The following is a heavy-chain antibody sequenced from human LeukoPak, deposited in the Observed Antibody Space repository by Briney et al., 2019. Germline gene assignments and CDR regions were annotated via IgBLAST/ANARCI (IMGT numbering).Heavy chain of an antibody. CDR1: GSNFSTYW. D-gene: IGHD1-26*01. Sequence: PGGSLRLSCGVSGSNFSTYWMAWVRPAPGKGLEWVANIKGGESARHQAAYVKGRFTISRDNAPNAPDLQLSSRRGHGTAVYYCSRDVGGSLDYWGQGTLVTVSS. J-gene: IGHJ4*02. CDR3: SRDVGGSLDY. V-gene: IGHV3-7*01. CDR2: IKGGESAR.